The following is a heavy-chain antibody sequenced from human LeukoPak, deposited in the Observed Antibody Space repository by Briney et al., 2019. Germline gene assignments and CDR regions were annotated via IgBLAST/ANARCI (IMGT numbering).Heavy chain of an antibody. CDR1: GFSFNTYS. Sequence: GGSLRLSCAASGFSFNTYSMNWVRQAPGKGLEWVSSISSTSAHIFYADSVKGRFSISRDNAKNSLHLQMNSLRVEDTAVYYCTSRYCTTTNCYSFDNWGHGTLVTVSS. CDR3: TSRYCTTTNCYSFDN. D-gene: IGHD2-2*01. V-gene: IGHV3-21*01. CDR2: ISSTSAHI. J-gene: IGHJ3*02.